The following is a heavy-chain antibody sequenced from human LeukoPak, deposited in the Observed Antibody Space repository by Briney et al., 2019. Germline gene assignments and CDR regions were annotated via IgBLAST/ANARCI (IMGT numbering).Heavy chain of an antibody. D-gene: IGHD6-13*01. V-gene: IGHV3-13*01. Sequence: GGSLRLSCAASGFTFSSYDMHWVRQATGKGLEWVSAIGTAGDTYYPGSVKGRFTISRENAKNSLYLQMNSLRAGDTAVHYCARGRSSLWAAAGKVAETEYYYGMDVWGQGTTVTVSS. J-gene: IGHJ6*02. CDR2: IGTAGDT. CDR1: GFTFSSYD. CDR3: ARGRSSLWAAAGKVAETEYYYGMDV.